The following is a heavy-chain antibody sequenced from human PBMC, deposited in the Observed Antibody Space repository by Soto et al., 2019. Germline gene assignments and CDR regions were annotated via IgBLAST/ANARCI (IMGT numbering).Heavy chain of an antibody. D-gene: IGHD3-10*01. J-gene: IGHJ6*02. CDR2: INPSGGST. V-gene: IGHV1-46*01. CDR1: GYIFTDYY. CDR3: AREPPRSIVHYYGSGSYYNDHYYYGMDV. Sequence: GASVEVSCKASGYIFTDYYMHWVRQAPGQELEWMGIINPSGGSTSYAQEFQGRVTMTRDTSTSTVYMELSSLRSEDTAVYYCAREPPRSIVHYYGSGSYYNDHYYYGMDVWGQGTTVTVSS.